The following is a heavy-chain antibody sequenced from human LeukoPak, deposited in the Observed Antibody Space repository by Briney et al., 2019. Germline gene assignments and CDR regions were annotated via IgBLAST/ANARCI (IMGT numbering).Heavy chain of an antibody. Sequence: GGSLRLSCAASGFTFSSYAMSWVRQAPGKGLEWVSAISGSGGSTYYADSVKGRFTISRDNSKNTLYLQMNSLRAEDTAVYYCAKDSYYYDSSGPPEAFDYWSQGTLVTVSS. CDR2: ISGSGGST. J-gene: IGHJ4*02. CDR3: AKDSYYYDSSGPPEAFDY. D-gene: IGHD3-22*01. V-gene: IGHV3-23*01. CDR1: GFTFSSYA.